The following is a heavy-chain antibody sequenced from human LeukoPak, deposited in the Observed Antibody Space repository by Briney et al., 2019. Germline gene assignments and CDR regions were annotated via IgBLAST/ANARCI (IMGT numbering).Heavy chain of an antibody. J-gene: IGHJ4*02. CDR3: ARVGSSTNGEIDY. V-gene: IGHV4-59*01. CDR2: IYYSGST. D-gene: IGHD2-2*01. Sequence: SETLSLTCTVSGGSISSYYWSWIRQPPGKGLEWIGYIYYSGSTNYNPSLKSRVTISVDTSKNQFSLKLSSVTAADTAVYYCARVGSSTNGEIDYWGQGTLVTVSS. CDR1: GGSISSYY.